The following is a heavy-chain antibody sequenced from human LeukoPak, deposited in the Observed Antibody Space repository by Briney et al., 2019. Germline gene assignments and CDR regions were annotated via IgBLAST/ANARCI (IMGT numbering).Heavy chain of an antibody. J-gene: IGHJ4*02. Sequence: PGGSLRLSCAASGFTFRSYSMSWVRQAPGKGLEWVSYINSGSITIYYADSVKGQFTISRDNAKNSLYLQMNGLRAEDTAVYYCARDLYYYGSGSSHFFDYWGQGTLVTVSS. V-gene: IGHV3-48*01. CDR2: INSGSITI. CDR3: ARDLYYYGSGSSHFFDY. CDR1: GFTFRSYS. D-gene: IGHD3-10*01.